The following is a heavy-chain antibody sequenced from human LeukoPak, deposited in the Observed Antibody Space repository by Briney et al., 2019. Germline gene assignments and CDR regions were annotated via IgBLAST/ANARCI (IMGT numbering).Heavy chain of an antibody. CDR2: ISYSGST. Sequence: PSETLSLTCAVSGGSISPYYWMWIRQPPGKGLEWIGYISYSGSTSFNPSLKSRVTISLDTSTNQVSLKLRSVTAADTAVYYCARAGSYRLTTTLWGQGTLVTVSS. CDR3: ARAGSYRLTTTL. CDR1: GGSISPYY. J-gene: IGHJ4*02. V-gene: IGHV4-59*01. D-gene: IGHD4-17*01.